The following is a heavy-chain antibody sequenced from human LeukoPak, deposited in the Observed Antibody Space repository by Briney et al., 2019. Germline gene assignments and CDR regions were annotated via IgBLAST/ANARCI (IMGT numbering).Heavy chain of an antibody. CDR3: AREGNYGSYVDY. J-gene: IGHJ4*02. CDR2: INLNSDV. V-gene: IGHV1-2*02. CDR1: GYSFTGYF. Sequence: ASVKVSCKATGYSFTGYFMHWVRQAPGQGLEWMGWINLNSDVHSAQKFQGRVTMTRDTSITTAYMELNRLTSDDTAVYYCAREGNYGSYVDYWGQGTLVTVSS. D-gene: IGHD1-7*01.